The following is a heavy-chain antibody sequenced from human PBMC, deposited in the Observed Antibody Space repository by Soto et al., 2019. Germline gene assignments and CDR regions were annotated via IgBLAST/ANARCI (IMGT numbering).Heavy chain of an antibody. D-gene: IGHD2-15*01. CDR2: ISAYNGNT. V-gene: IGHV1-18*01. Sequence: ASVKVSCKASGYTFTSYGISWVRQAPGQGLEWMGWISAYNGNTNYAQKLQGRVTTTTDTSTSTAYMELRSLRSDDTAVYYCARDSRNCSGGSCQWPYAFDIRGQGTMVTVS. CDR1: GYTFTSYG. J-gene: IGHJ3*02. CDR3: ARDSRNCSGGSCQWPYAFDI.